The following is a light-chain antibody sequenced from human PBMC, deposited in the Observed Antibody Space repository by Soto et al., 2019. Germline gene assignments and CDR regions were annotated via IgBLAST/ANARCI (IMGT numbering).Light chain of an antibody. CDR3: QKYNSAPWT. Sequence: DIQLTQSPSFLSASVGDRVTIACRASQGISNYLAWYQQKPGKVPRLLIFAASTLQSGAPSRFRGAGSETDFTLTINGLQPEDVATYYCQKYNSAPWTFGQGTKVDIK. J-gene: IGKJ1*01. V-gene: IGKV1-27*01. CDR2: AAS. CDR1: QGISNY.